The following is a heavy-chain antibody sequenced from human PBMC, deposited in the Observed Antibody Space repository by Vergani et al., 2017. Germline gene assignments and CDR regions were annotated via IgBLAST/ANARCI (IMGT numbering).Heavy chain of an antibody. Sequence: QVQLQQWGAGLLKPSETLSLTCAVYGGSFSGYYWSWIRQPPGKGLEWIGEINHSGSTNSNPSLKSRVTISVDTSKNQFSLKLSSVTAADTAVYYCARGHYDFWGGYHSYYFDYWGQGTLVTVSS. CDR1: GGSFSGYY. D-gene: IGHD3-3*01. CDR2: INHSGST. J-gene: IGHJ4*02. V-gene: IGHV4-34*01. CDR3: ARGHYDFWGGYHSYYFDY.